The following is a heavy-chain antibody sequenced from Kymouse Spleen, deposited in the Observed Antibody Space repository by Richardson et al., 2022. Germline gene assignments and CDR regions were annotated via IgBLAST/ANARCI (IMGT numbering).Heavy chain of an antibody. CDR2: INHSGST. V-gene: IGHV4-34*01. D-gene: IGHD6-19*01. Sequence: QVQLQQWGAGLLKPSETLSLTCAVYGGSFSGYYWSWIRQPPGKGLEWIGEINHSGSTNYNPSLKSRVTISVDTSKNQFSLKLSSVTAADTAVYYCARGYSSGWYPYYYYYGMDVWGQGTTVTVSS. J-gene: IGHJ6*02. CDR1: GGSFSGYY. CDR3: ARGYSSGWYPYYYYYGMDV.